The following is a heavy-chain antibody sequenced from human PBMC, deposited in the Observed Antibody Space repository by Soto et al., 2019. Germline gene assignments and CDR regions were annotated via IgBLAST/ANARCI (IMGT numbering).Heavy chain of an antibody. CDR2: ISSSGSYI. J-gene: IGHJ6*02. D-gene: IGHD1-7*01. Sequence: GGSLRLSCAASGFTFRSYTMQWVRQAPGKGLEWVSYISSSGSYIYYADSVKGRFTISRDNARNSLYLQMNSLRAEDTAVYYCVRDGGGWNWSFIGRDYYYYRMDVWGQGTTVTVSS. CDR3: VRDGGGWNWSFIGRDYYYYRMDV. CDR1: GFTFRSYT. V-gene: IGHV3-21*01.